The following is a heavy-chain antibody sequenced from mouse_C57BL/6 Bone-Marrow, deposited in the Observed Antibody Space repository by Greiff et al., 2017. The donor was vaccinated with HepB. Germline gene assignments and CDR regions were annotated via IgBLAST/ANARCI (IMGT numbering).Heavy chain of an antibody. Sequence: QVQLKQSVAELARPGASVKMSCKASGYTFTSYTMHWVKQRPGQGLEWIGYINPSSGYTKYNQKFKDKATLTADKSSSTAYMQLSSLTSEDSAVYYCARCVCHWYFDVWGTGTTVTVSS. CDR2: INPSSGYT. J-gene: IGHJ1*03. CDR3: ARCVCHWYFDV. CDR1: GYTFTSYT. V-gene: IGHV1-4*01.